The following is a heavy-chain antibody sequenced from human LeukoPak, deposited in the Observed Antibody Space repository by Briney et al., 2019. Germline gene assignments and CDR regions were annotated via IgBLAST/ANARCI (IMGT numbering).Heavy chain of an antibody. CDR3: AKDIAAAGSLDY. CDR2: ISWNSGSI. CDR1: GFRFDDYA. Sequence: PGGSLRLSCAASGFRFDDYAMHWVRQGPGKGLEWVASISWNSGSIGYADSVKGRFTISRDNAKNSLYLQMNSLRAEDTALYYCAKDIAAAGSLDYWGQGTLVTVSS. J-gene: IGHJ4*02. D-gene: IGHD6-13*01. V-gene: IGHV3-9*01.